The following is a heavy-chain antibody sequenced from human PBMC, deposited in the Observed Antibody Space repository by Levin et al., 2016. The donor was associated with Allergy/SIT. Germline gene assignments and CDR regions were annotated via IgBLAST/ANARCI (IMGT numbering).Heavy chain of an antibody. CDR3: ARSPRRRAGTEGEYFQH. J-gene: IGHJ1*01. D-gene: IGHD6-19*01. CDR2: IYYSGST. Sequence: SETLSLTCTVSGGSISSYYWSWIRQPPGKGLEWIGYIYYSGSTNYNPSLKSRVTISVDTSKNQFSLKLSSVTAADTAVYYCARSPRRRAGTEGEYFQHWGQGTLVTVSS. CDR1: GGSISSYY. V-gene: IGHV4-59*01.